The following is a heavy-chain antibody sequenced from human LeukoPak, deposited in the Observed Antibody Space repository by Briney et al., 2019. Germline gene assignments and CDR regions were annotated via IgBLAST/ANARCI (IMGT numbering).Heavy chain of an antibody. V-gene: IGHV3-74*01. CDR3: ARGGTSGSIDY. CDR2: IGYDATT. D-gene: IGHD3-10*01. J-gene: IGHJ4*02. CDR1: GFTFSNFW. Sequence: GGSLRLSCAASGFTFSNFWMYWVRQAPGRGLVWVSRIGYDATTAYADSVKGRFSISRDNAKNTLFLQMNSLRADDTAVYYCARGGTSGSIDYWGQGTLVTASS.